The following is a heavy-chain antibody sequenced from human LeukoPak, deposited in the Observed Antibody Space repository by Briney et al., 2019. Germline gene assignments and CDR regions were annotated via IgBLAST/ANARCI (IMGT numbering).Heavy chain of an antibody. D-gene: IGHD3-10*01. CDR3: AKSSRGTMVRVLDY. V-gene: IGHV3-23*01. Sequence: GGSLRLSCAASGFTFSSYAMTWVRLAPGKGLEWVSSISGSAGHTYYADSVKGRFTISRDNSKNTLYLQMNSLRAEDTAVYYCAKSSRGTMVRVLDYWGQGTLVTVSS. CDR2: ISGSAGHT. CDR1: GFTFSSYA. J-gene: IGHJ4*02.